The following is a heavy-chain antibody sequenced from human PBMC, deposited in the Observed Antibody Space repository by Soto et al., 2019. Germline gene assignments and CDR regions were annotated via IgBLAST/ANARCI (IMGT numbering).Heavy chain of an antibody. Sequence: ASVKVSCKASGGTFSSYAISWVRQAPGQGLEWMGGIIPIFGTANYAQKFQGRVTITADESTSTAYMELSSLRSEDTAVYYCARFRGYSSRVDYYYGMDVWGQGTKVTVSS. D-gene: IGHD5-18*01. CDR2: IIPIFGTA. J-gene: IGHJ6*02. CDR3: ARFRGYSSRVDYYYGMDV. CDR1: GGTFSSYA. V-gene: IGHV1-69*13.